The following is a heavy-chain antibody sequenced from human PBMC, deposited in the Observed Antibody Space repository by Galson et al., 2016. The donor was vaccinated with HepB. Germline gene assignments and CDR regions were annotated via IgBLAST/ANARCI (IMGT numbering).Heavy chain of an antibody. V-gene: IGHV4-39*01. CDR1: GDSISGTEYY. J-gene: IGHJ5*02. Sequence: SETLSLTCIVSGDSISGTEYYWGWIRQSPGRGLEWIGSIYYSGSTYYNPSLESRVTISVDTSKNQFSLQLTSVTAADTAVYYCSRAMGQWRGFDPWGQGTLVTVSS. CDR3: SRAMGQWRGFDP. D-gene: IGHD1-26*01. CDR2: IYYSGST.